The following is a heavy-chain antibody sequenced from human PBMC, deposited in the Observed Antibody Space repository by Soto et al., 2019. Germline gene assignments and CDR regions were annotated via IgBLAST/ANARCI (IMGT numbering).Heavy chain of an antibody. J-gene: IGHJ4*02. CDR1: GFTFSSYA. V-gene: IGHV3-23*01. CDR2: ISGSGGST. CDR3: AKDSGGHLPLRAHDF. Sequence: EVQLLESGGGLVQPGGSLRLSCAASGFTFSSYAMSWVRQAPGKGLEWVSGISGSGGSTYYADSVKGRFTISRDNSKSTLYLQMRHLRAEDVAVYYCAKDSGGHLPLRAHDFWVQVSLVTVSS. D-gene: IGHD2-15*01.